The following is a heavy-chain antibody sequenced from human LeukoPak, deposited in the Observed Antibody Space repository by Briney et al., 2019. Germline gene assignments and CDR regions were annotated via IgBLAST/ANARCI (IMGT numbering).Heavy chain of an antibody. CDR1: GFTFNSYA. D-gene: IGHD3-10*02. CDR3: ARSTGSTMFIDY. CDR2: ISSNGGST. V-gene: IGHV3-64*01. J-gene: IGHJ4*02. Sequence: GGSLRLSCAASGFTFNSYAMHWVRQAPGKGLEYVSAISSNGGSTYYANSVKGRFTISRDNSKNTLYLQMGSLRAEDMAVYYCARSTGSTMFIDYWGQGTLVTVSS.